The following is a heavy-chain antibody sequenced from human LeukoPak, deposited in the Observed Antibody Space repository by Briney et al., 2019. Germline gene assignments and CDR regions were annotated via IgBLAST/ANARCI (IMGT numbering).Heavy chain of an antibody. D-gene: IGHD3-10*01. V-gene: IGHV3-30*01. CDR1: GFTFSNYA. CDR3: ARDSTYYYDSGSSGPHYFDN. J-gene: IGHJ4*02. Sequence: GGSLRLSCAASGFTFSNYAMHWVRQAPGKGLEWVSRISSGGTYEYYADSAKGRFTISRDNSKNTLYLQLNSLRAEDTAVYYCARDSTYYYDSGSSGPHYFDNWGQGTLVTVSS. CDR2: ISSGGTYE.